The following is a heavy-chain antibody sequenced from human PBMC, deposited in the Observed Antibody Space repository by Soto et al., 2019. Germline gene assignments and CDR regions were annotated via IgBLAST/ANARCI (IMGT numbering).Heavy chain of an antibody. CDR3: TKVTSSGWYDY. Sequence: SETLSLTCAVSGASISSSNWWGWVRQPPGKGLEWIGEIYRGGSTNYNPSLKSRVTISIDKSKNQFSLNLSSVTAADTAVYYCTKVTSSGWYDYWGQGTLVTVSS. V-gene: IGHV4-4*02. J-gene: IGHJ4*02. D-gene: IGHD6-19*01. CDR1: GASISSSNW. CDR2: IYRGGST.